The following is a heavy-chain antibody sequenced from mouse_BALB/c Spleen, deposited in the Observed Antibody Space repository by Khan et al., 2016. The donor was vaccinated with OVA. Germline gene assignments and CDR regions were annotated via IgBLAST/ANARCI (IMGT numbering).Heavy chain of an antibody. CDR2: IYPGSDNI. Sequence: QVQLKQSGAELARPGASVKLSCKASGYTFTDYYINWMRQRTGQGLEWIGEIYPGSDNIFYNEKFKGKATLTADKSSSTAYIQLSSLTSEDSAVYFCAREWAAWFPYWGQGTLVTVSA. CDR3: AREWAAWFPY. V-gene: IGHV1-77*01. CDR1: GYTFTDYY. J-gene: IGHJ3*01.